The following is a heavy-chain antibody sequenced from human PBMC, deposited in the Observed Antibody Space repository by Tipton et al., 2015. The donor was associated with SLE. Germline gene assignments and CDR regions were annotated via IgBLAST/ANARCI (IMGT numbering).Heavy chain of an antibody. CDR3: ARDFRAAGNWFDP. CDR1: GGSISSYY. J-gene: IGHJ5*02. V-gene: IGHV4-59*01. CDR2: IYYSGST. Sequence: TLSLTCTVSGGSISSYYWSWIRQPPGKGLEWIGYIYYSGSTNYNPSLKSRVTISVDTSKNQFSLKLSSVTAADTAVYYCARDFRAAGNWFDPWGQGALVTVSS. D-gene: IGHD6-13*01.